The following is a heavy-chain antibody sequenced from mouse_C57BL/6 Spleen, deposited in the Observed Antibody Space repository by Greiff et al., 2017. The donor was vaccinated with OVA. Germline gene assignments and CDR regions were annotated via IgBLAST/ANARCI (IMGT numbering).Heavy chain of an antibody. V-gene: IGHV1-64*01. CDR2: IHPNSGST. CDR3: ARSEGNYEGAMDY. Sequence: VQLQQPGAELVKPGASVKLSCKASGYTFTSYWMHWVKQRPGQGLEWIGMIHPNSGSTNYNEKFKSKATLTVDKSSSTAYMQLSSLTSEDSAVYDCARSEGNYEGAMDYWGQGTSVTVSS. CDR1: GYTFTSYW. J-gene: IGHJ4*01. D-gene: IGHD2-1*01.